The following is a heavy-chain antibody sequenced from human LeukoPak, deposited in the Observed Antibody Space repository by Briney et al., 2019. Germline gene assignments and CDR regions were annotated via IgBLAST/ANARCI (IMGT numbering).Heavy chain of an antibody. Sequence: QSGGSLRLSCAASGFTFSSYSMNWVRQAPGKGLEWVAVISYDGSNKYYADSVKGRFTISRDNSKNTLYLQMNSLRAEDTAVYYCAKENIKYCGGDCSVDYWGQGTLVTLSS. D-gene: IGHD2-21*02. CDR3: AKENIKYCGGDCSVDY. V-gene: IGHV3-30*18. CDR1: GFTFSSYS. J-gene: IGHJ4*02. CDR2: ISYDGSNK.